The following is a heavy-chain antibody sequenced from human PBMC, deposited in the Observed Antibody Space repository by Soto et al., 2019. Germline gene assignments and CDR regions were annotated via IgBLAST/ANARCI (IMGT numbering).Heavy chain of an antibody. J-gene: IGHJ4*02. CDR2: ISAYNGNT. CDR3: ARDRDDFWSGYYVYFDY. Sequence: GASVKVSCKASGYTFTSYGISWVRQAPGQGLEWMGWISAYNGNTNYAQKLQGRVTMTTDTSTSTAYMELRSLRSDDTAVYYCARDRDDFWSGYYVYFDYWGQGTLVTVSS. V-gene: IGHV1-18*01. CDR1: GYTFTSYG. D-gene: IGHD3-3*01.